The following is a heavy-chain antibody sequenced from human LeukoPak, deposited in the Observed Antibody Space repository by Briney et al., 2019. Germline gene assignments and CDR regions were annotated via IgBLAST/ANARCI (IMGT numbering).Heavy chain of an antibody. CDR3: AREGLAAAGLDY. CDR2: ISSSSGYK. V-gene: IGHV3-21*01. Sequence: PGGSLRLSGEASGFSFSSYSMNWVRQAPGKGLEWVSSISSSSGYKYYADPVKGRLTISRDNAKNSLYLQMNSLRAEDTAIYYCAREGLAAAGLDYWGQGTLVTVSS. D-gene: IGHD6-13*01. CDR1: GFSFSSYS. J-gene: IGHJ4*02.